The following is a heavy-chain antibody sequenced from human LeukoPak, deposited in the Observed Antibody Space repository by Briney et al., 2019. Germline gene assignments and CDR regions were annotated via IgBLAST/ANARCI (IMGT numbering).Heavy chain of an antibody. Sequence: GGSLRLSCAASGFTFSSYDMHWVRQAPGRGLEWVSAIGIAGATYYPDTVKGRFTISRENAKNSTYLQMNSLKDGDTAVYYCIRGGIHVSGIDAFDIWGQGTMGTASS. CDR2: IGIAGAT. J-gene: IGHJ3*02. V-gene: IGHV3-13*01. D-gene: IGHD2-21*01. CDR1: GFTFSSYD. CDR3: IRGGIHVSGIDAFDI.